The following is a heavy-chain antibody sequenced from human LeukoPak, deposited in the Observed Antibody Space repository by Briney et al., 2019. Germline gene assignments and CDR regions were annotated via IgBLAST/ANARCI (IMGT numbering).Heavy chain of an antibody. CDR2: DYCGGNT. CDR3: ARDHFGSLDS. CDR1: GFSVTTDSYC. V-gene: IGHV4-61*01. D-gene: IGHD3-10*01. Sequence: SETLYLTCTVSGFSVTTDSYCWGWIRQPPGKGLEWIGYDYCGGNTNYDPSLKRRVTISVDTSKNQFSLTLTSVTAADTAVYFCARDHFGSLDSWGQGILVTVSS. J-gene: IGHJ4*02.